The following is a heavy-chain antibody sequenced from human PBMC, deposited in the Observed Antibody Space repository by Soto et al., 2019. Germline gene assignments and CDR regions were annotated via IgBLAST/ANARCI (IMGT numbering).Heavy chain of an antibody. J-gene: IGHJ4*02. V-gene: IGHV4-31*03. CDR2: IYYSGST. Sequence: SETLSLTCPVSGGSISSGCYYWSWIRQHPGKGLEWIGYIYYSGSTYYNPSLKSRVTISVDTSKNQFSLKLSSVTAADTAVYYCAREDGSEGVDYWGQGTLVTVSS. CDR3: AREDGSEGVDY. CDR1: GGSISSGCYY. D-gene: IGHD3-10*01.